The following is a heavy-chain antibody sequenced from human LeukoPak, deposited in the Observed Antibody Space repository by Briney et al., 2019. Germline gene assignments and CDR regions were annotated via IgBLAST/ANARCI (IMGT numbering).Heavy chain of an antibody. V-gene: IGHV3-23*01. J-gene: IGHJ4*02. CDR2: ISGSGGST. CDR3: AKGLTGDDDY. Sequence: PGGSLRLSCAASGFTFSSYAMSWVRQAPGKGLEWVSAISGSGGSTYYADSVKGRFTISRDNSKNTLYLHMNSPRAEDTAVYYCAKGLTGDDDYWGQGTLVTVSS. D-gene: IGHD7-27*01. CDR1: GFTFSSYA.